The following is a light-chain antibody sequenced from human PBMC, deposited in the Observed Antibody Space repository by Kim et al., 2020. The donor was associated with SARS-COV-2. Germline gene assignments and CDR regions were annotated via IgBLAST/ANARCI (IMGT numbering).Light chain of an antibody. J-gene: IGKJ1*01. CDR1: LTIATK. CDR3: QQSNDWPPLT. CDR2: VAT. V-gene: IGKV3-15*01. Sequence: FPGERATPSCRASLTIATKLVWCQHKPGQAPRLLIYVATTRATGVPARFIGSGSVTDFTLTISSLQSEDFAVYYCQQSNDWPPLTFGQGTKVDIK.